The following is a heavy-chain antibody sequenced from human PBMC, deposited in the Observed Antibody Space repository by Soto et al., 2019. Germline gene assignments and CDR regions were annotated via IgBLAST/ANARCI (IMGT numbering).Heavy chain of an antibody. Sequence: PSGHLSLTCAVSGYLIARGFHWGCIRQPPGWWLYWFGYDFHSRRASYNPSLKRRFTMWVDTSKNQFSMILKSVIAADTAIYYCARSRGYCTTGNCDADWWAQAILVNVSS. D-gene: IGHD2-8*01. CDR2: DFHSRRA. J-gene: IGHJ4*02. CDR3: ARSRGYCTTGNCDADW. CDR1: GYLIARGFH. V-gene: IGHV4-38-2*01.